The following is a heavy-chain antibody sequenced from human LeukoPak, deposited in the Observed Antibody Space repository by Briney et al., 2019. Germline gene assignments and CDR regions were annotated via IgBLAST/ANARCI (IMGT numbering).Heavy chain of an antibody. CDR3: VRGDSRA. Sequence: SETLSLTCTVSGGSISSSSYYWGWIRQPPGKGLEWIGSIYYSGSTYYNPSLKSRVTISVDTSKNQFSLKLSSVTAADTAVYYCVRGDSRAWGQGTLVTVSS. J-gene: IGHJ5*02. D-gene: IGHD2-21*02. V-gene: IGHV4-39*01. CDR1: GGSISSSSYY. CDR2: IYYSGST.